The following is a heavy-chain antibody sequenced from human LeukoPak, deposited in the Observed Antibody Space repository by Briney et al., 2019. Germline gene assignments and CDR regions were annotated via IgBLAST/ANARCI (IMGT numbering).Heavy chain of an antibody. CDR2: ISQDGREK. J-gene: IGHJ6*03. D-gene: IGHD3-3*01. CDR1: GFNFSNYW. CDR3: ARDGGAIFGVVIMDYYYYVDV. V-gene: IGHV3-7*01. Sequence: GGSLRLSCAGSGFNFSNYWMSWVRQAPGKGLEWVAGISQDGREKYYVDSVKGRFTISRDNAKSSLYLQLNNVMAEDAAVYYCARDGGAIFGVVIMDYYYYVDVWGEGTTVTVSS.